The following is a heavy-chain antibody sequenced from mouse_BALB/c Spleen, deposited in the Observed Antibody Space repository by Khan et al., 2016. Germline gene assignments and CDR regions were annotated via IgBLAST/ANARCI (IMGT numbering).Heavy chain of an antibody. CDR1: GDSITSGY. D-gene: IGHD2-3*01. V-gene: IGHV3-8*02. CDR3: ARADGYYAWFAY. J-gene: IGHJ3*01. CDR2: ISYSGST. Sequence: EVQLQESGPSLVKPSQTLSLTCSVTGDSITSGYWNWIRKFPGNNLEYMGYISYSGSTYYNPSLQRRISIPRDTSTHQYYLQLNSVTTEDTATYYCARADGYYAWFAYWGQGTLVTVSA.